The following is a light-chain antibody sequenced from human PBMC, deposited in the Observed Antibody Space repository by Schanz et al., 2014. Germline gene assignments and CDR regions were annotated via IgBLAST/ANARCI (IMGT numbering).Light chain of an antibody. Sequence: QLVLTQSPSASASLGASVKLTCTLNSGHSNYAIAWHQQQAEKGPRYLMKLHSDGSHNKGDGIPDRFSGSSSGAERYLTISSLQSEDEADYYCQTWGTAMVIFGGGTKLTVL. CDR1: SGHSNYA. CDR3: QTWGTAMVI. J-gene: IGLJ2*01. V-gene: IGLV4-69*01. CDR2: LHSDGSH.